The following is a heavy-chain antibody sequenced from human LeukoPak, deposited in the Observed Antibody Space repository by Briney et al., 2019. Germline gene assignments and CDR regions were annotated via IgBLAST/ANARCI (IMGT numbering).Heavy chain of an antibody. V-gene: IGHV1-2*02. CDR3: ARGVGIPGY. Sequence: ASVKVSCKASGGTFSSYAISWVRQAPGQGLEWMGWINPNSGGTNYAQKFQGRVTMTRDTSISTAYMELSRLRSDDTAVYYCARGVGIPGYWGQGTLVTVSS. CDR2: INPNSGGT. D-gene: IGHD5-18*01. CDR1: GGTFSSYA. J-gene: IGHJ4*02.